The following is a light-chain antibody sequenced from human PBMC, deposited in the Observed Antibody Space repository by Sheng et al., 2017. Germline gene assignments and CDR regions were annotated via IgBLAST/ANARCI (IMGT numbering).Light chain of an antibody. V-gene: IGKV1-5*03. J-gene: IGKJ1*01. CDR2: KAS. Sequence: DIQMTQSPSTLSASVGDRVTITCRASQNIVDWLAWFQQKPGKAPKLLIYKASSLESGVPSRFSGSGSGTDFTLTISSLQPDDFATYYCQRYDSYRTFGQGT. CDR1: QNIVDW. CDR3: QRYDSYRT.